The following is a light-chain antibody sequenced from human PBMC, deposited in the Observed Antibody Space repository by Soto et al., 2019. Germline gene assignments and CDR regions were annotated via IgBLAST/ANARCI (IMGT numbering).Light chain of an antibody. CDR2: KAS. CDR1: QSISSW. Sequence: IQMTQSPSTLSASVGDRVTITCRASQSISSWLAWYQQQPGKAPKLLIYKASSLESGVPSRFSGSGSGTEFTLTISSLQPDDFATYYCQQYNSPFTFGPGTKVDIK. J-gene: IGKJ3*01. CDR3: QQYNSPFT. V-gene: IGKV1-5*03.